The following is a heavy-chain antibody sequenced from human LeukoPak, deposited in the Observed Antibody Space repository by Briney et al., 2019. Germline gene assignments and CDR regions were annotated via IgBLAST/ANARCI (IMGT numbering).Heavy chain of an antibody. D-gene: IGHD6-13*01. CDR3: ARFMAAAGYDAFDI. V-gene: IGHV4-59*01. J-gene: IGHJ3*02. CDR1: GRSISSYY. Sequence: SETLSLTCTVSGRSISSYYRSWIRQPPGKGLEWIGYIYYSGSTNYNPSLKSRVTISVDTSKNQFSLELTSVTAADTAVYCCARFMAAAGYDAFDIWGQGTMVTVSS. CDR2: IYYSGST.